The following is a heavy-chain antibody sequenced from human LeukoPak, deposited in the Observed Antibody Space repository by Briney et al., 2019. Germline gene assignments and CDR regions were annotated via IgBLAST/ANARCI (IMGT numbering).Heavy chain of an antibody. CDR1: GYTFTSYA. CDR2: ITTNNGNP. V-gene: IGHV7-4-1*02. Sequence: ASVKVSCKASGYTFTSYAMNWVRQAPGQGLEWMGWITTNNGNPTYAQGFTGRFVFSLDTSVSTAYLQISSLKAEDTAVYYCARSSLGYTNSWFDPWGQGTLVTVSS. CDR3: ARSSLGYTNSWFDP. D-gene: IGHD5-24*01. J-gene: IGHJ5*02.